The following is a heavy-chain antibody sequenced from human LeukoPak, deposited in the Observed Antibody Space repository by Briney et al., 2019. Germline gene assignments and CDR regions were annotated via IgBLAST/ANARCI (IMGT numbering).Heavy chain of an antibody. J-gene: IGHJ4*02. V-gene: IGHV1-69*06. CDR3: ARGGRNGDYEAFDL. Sequence: SVKVSCKASGYTFTGYYMHWVRQAPRQGLEWMGGIIPIFGATNYAQRFQGRLTLDADTSTSTAYMELSSLTSEDTAVYYCARGGRNGDYEAFDLWGQGTLVTVSS. CDR2: IIPIFGAT. D-gene: IGHD4-17*01. CDR1: GYTFTGYY.